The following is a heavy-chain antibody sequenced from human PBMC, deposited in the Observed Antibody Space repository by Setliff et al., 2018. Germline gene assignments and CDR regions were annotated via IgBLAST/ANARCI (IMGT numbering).Heavy chain of an antibody. CDR1: GYTFTSHY. CDR3: ARDVFPYHYEGAFDI. J-gene: IGHJ3*02. Sequence: ASVKVSCKASGYTFTSHYMHWVRQAPGLGLEWMGTINPSSGRTSYAQKFQGRVTMTRXXXTSTVYMDMSSLRSEDTAVYYCARDVFPYHYEGAFDIWGQGTMVTVS. CDR2: INPSSGRT. V-gene: IGHV1-46*01. D-gene: IGHD3-22*01.